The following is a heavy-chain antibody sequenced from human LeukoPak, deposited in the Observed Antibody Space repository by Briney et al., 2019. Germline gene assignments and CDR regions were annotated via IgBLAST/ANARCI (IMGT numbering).Heavy chain of an antibody. CDR2: ISAYNGST. V-gene: IGHV1-18*01. J-gene: IGHJ4*02. Sequence: ASVKVSCKASGYTFTSYGIIWVRQAPGQGLEWMGWISAYNGSTNYAQKFQGRVTMTRDTSISTAYMELSRLRSDDTAVYYCARATRPLYDFWSGYYGEFDYWGQGTLVTVSS. D-gene: IGHD3-3*01. CDR1: GYTFTSYG. CDR3: ARATRPLYDFWSGYYGEFDY.